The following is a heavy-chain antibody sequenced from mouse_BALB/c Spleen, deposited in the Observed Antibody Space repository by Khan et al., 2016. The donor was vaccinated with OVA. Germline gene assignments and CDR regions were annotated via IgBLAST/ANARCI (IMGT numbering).Heavy chain of an antibody. Sequence: QVQLQQPGAELVKPGASVKLSCKASGYTFTRYYIYWVKQRPGQGLEWIAGINPSNGGTYFNEKFESKATLTVDKSSSTAFMQVSSLTSEDSAVYYCTRSGWAAFAYWGQGTLVTVSA. V-gene: IGHV1S81*02. J-gene: IGHJ3*01. CDR3: TRSGWAAFAY. D-gene: IGHD1-1*02. CDR2: INPSNGGT. CDR1: GYTFTRYY.